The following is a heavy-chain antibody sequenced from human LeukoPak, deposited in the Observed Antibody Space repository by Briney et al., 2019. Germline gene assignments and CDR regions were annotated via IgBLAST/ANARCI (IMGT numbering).Heavy chain of an antibody. CDR2: IYSGGST. D-gene: IGHD3-10*01. CDR1: GFTVSSNY. CDR3: ASRSGSYYIDAFDI. Sequence: PGGSLRLSCATSGFTVSSNYMSWVRQAPGKGLEWVSVIYSGGSTYYADSVKGRFTISRDNSKNTLYLQMNSLRAEDTAVYYCASRSGSYYIDAFDIWGQGTMVTVSS. J-gene: IGHJ3*02. V-gene: IGHV3-66*01.